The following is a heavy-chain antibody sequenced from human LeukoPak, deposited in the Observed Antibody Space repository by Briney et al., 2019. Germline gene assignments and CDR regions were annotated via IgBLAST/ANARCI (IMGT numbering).Heavy chain of an antibody. CDR3: ARDPYSSGWYFDF. CDR2: ISDSGGST. V-gene: IGHV3-23*01. CDR1: GFTFSNYA. Sequence: GGSLRLSCAASGFTFSNYAMTWVRQAPGKGLEWVSAISDSGGSTYYADSVRGRFTISRDNSRNTLYLQMNSLRAEDTAVYYCARDPYSSGWYFDFWGQGTLVTVSS. D-gene: IGHD6-19*01. J-gene: IGHJ4*02.